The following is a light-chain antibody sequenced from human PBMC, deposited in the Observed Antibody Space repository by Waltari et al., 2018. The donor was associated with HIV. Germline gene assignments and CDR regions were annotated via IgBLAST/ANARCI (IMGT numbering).Light chain of an antibody. CDR1: QSVSSN. V-gene: IGKV3-15*01. J-gene: IGKJ4*01. Sequence: EIVMTQSPATLSVSPGERATLSCRASQSVSSNLAWYQQKPGQAPRLLIYGASTRATGIPARFSGSGSGTGFTLTISSLQSEDFAVYYCQQYNNWPRATFGGGTKVEIK. CDR3: QQYNNWPRAT. CDR2: GAS.